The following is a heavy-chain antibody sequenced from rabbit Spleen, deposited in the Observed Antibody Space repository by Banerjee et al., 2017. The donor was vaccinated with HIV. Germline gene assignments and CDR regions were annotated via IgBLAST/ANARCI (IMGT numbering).Heavy chain of an antibody. J-gene: IGHJ4*01. CDR1: GFSFSNKAV. CDR3: ARGSAAMTMLIIGFYLNL. V-gene: IGHV1S45*01. CDR2: INAVTGKA. Sequence: QEQLVESGGGLVKPEGSLKLSCTASGFSFSNKAVMCWVRQAPGKGLEWIACINAVTGKAVYASWAKGRFTISSHNAQNTVDLQMTSLTAADTATYFCARGSAAMTMLIIGFYLNLWGQGTLVTVS. D-gene: IGHD2-1*01.